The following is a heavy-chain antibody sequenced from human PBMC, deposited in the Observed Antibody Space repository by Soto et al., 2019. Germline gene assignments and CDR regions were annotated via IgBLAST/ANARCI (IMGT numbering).Heavy chain of an antibody. D-gene: IGHD4-17*01. CDR3: ARGPTVTYSGY. CDR2: LWYDESIK. V-gene: IGHV3-33*01. Sequence: QEQLVESGGGVVQPGRSLRLSCVASGFSLSTYGMHWVRQAPGEGLEWVALLWYDESIKNYGDSVKGRFTISRDTSKNTLYLQMNSLRAEDTAVYYRARGPTVTYSGYWGQGTLVTVSS. CDR1: GFSLSTYG. J-gene: IGHJ4*02.